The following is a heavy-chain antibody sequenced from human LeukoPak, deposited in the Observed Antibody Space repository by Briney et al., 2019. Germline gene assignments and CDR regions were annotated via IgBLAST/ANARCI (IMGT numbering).Heavy chain of an antibody. V-gene: IGHV3-30*02. J-gene: IGHJ4*02. CDR3: AKEPDLWFGEYYFDY. D-gene: IGHD3-10*01. CDR2: IRYDGSNK. Sequence: GGSLRLSSAASGFTFSSYGVHWVRQAPGEGLEWVAFIRYDGSNKYYADSVKGRFTISRDNSKNTLYLQMNSLRAEDTAVYYCAKEPDLWFGEYYFDYWGQATLVTVSS. CDR1: GFTFSSYG.